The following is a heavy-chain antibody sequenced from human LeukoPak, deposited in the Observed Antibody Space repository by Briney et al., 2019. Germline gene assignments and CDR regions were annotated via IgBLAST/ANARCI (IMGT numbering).Heavy chain of an antibody. CDR2: IYGSGDST. CDR1: GFTFSSYA. D-gene: IGHD6-13*01. Sequence: GGSLRLSCAASGFTFSSYAMSWVRQAPGQGLEWVAAIYGSGDSTFYADSVKGRFTITRDNSKNTLYLQMNSLRAEDTAVYYCAKDVAAVYAFDIWGQGTMVTVSS. CDR3: AKDVAAVYAFDI. J-gene: IGHJ3*02. V-gene: IGHV3-23*01.